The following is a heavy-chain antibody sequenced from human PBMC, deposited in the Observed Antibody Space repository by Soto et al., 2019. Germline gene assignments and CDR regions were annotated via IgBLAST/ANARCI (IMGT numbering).Heavy chain of an antibody. CDR3: ARGMYDFWSGYVYYYYYMDV. CDR1: GFTFSSYS. Sequence: EVQLVESGGGMVQPGGSLRLSCAASGFTFSSYSMNWVRQAPGKGLEWVSYISSSSSTIYYAGSVKGRFTISRDNAKNSLYLQMNSLSAEDTAVYYCARGMYDFWSGYVYYYYYMDVWGKGTTVTVSS. V-gene: IGHV3-48*01. D-gene: IGHD3-3*01. J-gene: IGHJ6*03. CDR2: ISSSSSTI.